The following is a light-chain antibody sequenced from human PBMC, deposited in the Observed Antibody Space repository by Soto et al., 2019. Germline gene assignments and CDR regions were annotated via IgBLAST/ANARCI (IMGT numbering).Light chain of an antibody. CDR2: GAS. CDR1: QSVSSN. CDR3: QQYNNWPPWT. J-gene: IGKJ1*01. V-gene: IGKV3-15*01. Sequence: EIVMTQSPATLSVSPGESATLSCRASQSVSSNLAWYQQKPGQAPRLLIYGASTRATGIPARFSGSGSGTEFTRTISSLHSEEFAVYYCQQYNNWPPWTFGQGTKGEIK.